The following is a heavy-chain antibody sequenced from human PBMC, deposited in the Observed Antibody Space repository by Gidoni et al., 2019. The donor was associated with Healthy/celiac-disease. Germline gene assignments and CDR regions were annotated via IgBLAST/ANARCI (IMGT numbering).Heavy chain of an antibody. Sequence: QVQLVESGGGVVQPGRSLRLSCAASGFTFSSYAMHWVRQAPGKGLEWVAVISYDGSNKYYADSVKGRFTISRDKSKNTLYLKMNSLRDEDTAVYYCARGELGYCSGGSCRYYFDYWGQGTLVTVAS. CDR1: GFTFSSYA. V-gene: IGHV3-30-3*01. J-gene: IGHJ4*02. CDR2: ISYDGSNK. CDR3: ARGELGYCSGGSCRYYFDY. D-gene: IGHD2-15*01.